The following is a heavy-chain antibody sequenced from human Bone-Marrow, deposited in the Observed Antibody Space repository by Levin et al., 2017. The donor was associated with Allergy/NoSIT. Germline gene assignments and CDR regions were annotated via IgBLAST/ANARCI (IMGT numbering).Heavy chain of an antibody. CDR2: ISSSGSTI. CDR3: ARARDGYYGSGSFDF. CDR1: GFTFSSYE. Sequence: SCAASGFTFSSYEMNWVRQAPGKGLEWVSYISSSGSTIYYADSVKGRFTISRDNAKNSLYLQMNSLRAEDTAVYYCARARDGYYGSGSFDFWGQGTLLTVSS. J-gene: IGHJ4*02. D-gene: IGHD3-10*01. V-gene: IGHV3-48*03.